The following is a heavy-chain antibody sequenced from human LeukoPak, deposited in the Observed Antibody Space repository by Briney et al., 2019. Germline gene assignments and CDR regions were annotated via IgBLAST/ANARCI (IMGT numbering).Heavy chain of an antibody. CDR1: GGSLSGYS. CDR3: ASGELRCFDWLP. V-gene: IGHV4-34*01. Sequence: SETLSLTCTIYGGSLSGYSWTWIRQPPGDGREWTGEITHSGGTNYNPSLKSRVTISVDTPKNQFSLKLSSLTAAAPDVYYGASGELRCFDWLPWGEGTLVTVSS. CDR2: ITHSGGT. J-gene: IGHJ4*02. D-gene: IGHD3-9*01.